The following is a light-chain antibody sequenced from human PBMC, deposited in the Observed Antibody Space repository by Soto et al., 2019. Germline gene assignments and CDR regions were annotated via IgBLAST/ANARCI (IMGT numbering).Light chain of an antibody. CDR3: AAWDDSLRVVA. V-gene: IGLV1-44*01. CDR1: SSNIGSNT. J-gene: IGLJ2*01. Sequence: QSALTQPPSASGTPGQRVTISCSGSSSNIGSNTVNWYQQVPGMAPKLLIYSDSQRPSGVPDRFSGSESGTSVSLAISGLQSEDEADYYCAAWDDSLRVVAFGGGTKVTVL. CDR2: SDS.